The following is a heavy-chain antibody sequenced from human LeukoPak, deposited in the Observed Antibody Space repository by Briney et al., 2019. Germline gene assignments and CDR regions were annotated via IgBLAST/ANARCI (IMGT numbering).Heavy chain of an antibody. Sequence: PGGSLRLSCAASGFTFSSYAMHWVRQAPGKGLEWVAVISYDGSNRYYADSVKGRFTISRDKSKNTLYLQMNSLRAEDTAVYYCARSGDYLGAEYFQLWGQGTLVTVSS. J-gene: IGHJ1*01. CDR3: ARSGDYLGAEYFQL. CDR2: ISYDGSNR. CDR1: GFTFSSYA. D-gene: IGHD3-16*01. V-gene: IGHV3-30-3*01.